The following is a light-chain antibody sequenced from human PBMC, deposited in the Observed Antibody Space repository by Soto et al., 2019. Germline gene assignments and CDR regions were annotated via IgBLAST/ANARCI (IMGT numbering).Light chain of an antibody. CDR2: EVS. J-gene: IGLJ2*01. V-gene: IGLV2-14*01. CDR1: SSDVGGYNY. CDR3: TSYTTSITLNVL. Sequence: QSVLTQPASVSGSPGQSITISCTGTSSDVGGYNYVSWYQQHPGKAPKLMIYEVSNRPSGVSNRFSGSKSGNTASLTISGLQAEDEADYYCTSYTTSITLNVLFGGGTKLTVL.